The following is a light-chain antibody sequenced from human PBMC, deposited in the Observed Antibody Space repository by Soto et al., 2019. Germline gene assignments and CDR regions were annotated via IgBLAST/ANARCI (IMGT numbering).Light chain of an antibody. V-gene: IGKV3D-20*02. CDR1: QIFTYY. Sequence: ATRSSTARQIFTYYLAWYQQKPGQSPRLLIYDASSRVTGAADRFSGSWSGTEFTTAISRVLREDFACYSCLQCHADGRSPPLTYGGGTKVDIK. J-gene: IGKJ4*01. CDR3: LQCHADGRSPPLT. CDR2: DAS.